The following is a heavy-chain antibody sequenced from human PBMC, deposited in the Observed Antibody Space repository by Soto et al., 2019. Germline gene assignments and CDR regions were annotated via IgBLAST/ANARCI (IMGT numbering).Heavy chain of an antibody. CDR1: GGSISSGGYY. CDR3: ARHDYSNYYYGMDV. D-gene: IGHD4-4*01. J-gene: IGHJ6*02. CDR2: IYYSGST. V-gene: IGHV4-31*03. Sequence: PSETLSLTCTVSGGSISSGGYYWSWIRQHPGKGLEWIGYIYYSGSTYYNPSLKSRVTISVDTSKNQFSLKLSSVTAADTAVYYCARHDYSNYYYGMDVWGQGTTVTSP.